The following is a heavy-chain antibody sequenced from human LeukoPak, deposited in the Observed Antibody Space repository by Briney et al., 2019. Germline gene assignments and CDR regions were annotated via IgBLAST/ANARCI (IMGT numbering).Heavy chain of an antibody. CDR2: IYYSGST. V-gene: IGHV4-59*08. J-gene: IGHJ4*02. D-gene: IGHD3-10*01. CDR1: GGSISSDY. Sequence: KPSETLSLTCTVSGGSISSDYWSWIRQTPGKGLEWIGYIYYSGSTDYNSSLTSRVTISVDTSKNQFSLKLSSVTAADTAVYYCARQLWFEGYFDYWGQGTLVTVSS. CDR3: ARQLWFEGYFDY.